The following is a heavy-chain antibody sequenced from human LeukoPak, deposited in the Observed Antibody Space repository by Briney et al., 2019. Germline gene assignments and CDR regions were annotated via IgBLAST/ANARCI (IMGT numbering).Heavy chain of an antibody. CDR1: GFTFSSYS. V-gene: IGHV3-21*01. CDR3: ARQSPYNWNDGNWFDP. D-gene: IGHD1-20*01. J-gene: IGHJ5*02. Sequence: NAGGSLRLSCAASGFTFSSYSMNWVRQAPGKGLEWVSCISSSSTYIYYADSVKGRFTISRDNAKNSLYLQMNSLRAEDTAVYYCARQSPYNWNDGNWFDPWGQGTLVTVSS. CDR2: ISSSSTYI.